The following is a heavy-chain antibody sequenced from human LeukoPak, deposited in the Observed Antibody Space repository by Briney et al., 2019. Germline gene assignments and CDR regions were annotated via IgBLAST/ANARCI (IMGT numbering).Heavy chain of an antibody. CDR3: VRRDFDY. CDR2: IYPDDSDT. V-gene: IGHV5-51*01. CDR1: GSTFTNYW. Sequence: GESLKISCQASGSTFTNYWMGCVRQMPGKGLEYMGIIYPDDSDTRYSPSFKGQVTISADKSINTAYLQWNSLKASDTAMYYCVRRDFDYWGQGTLVTVSS. J-gene: IGHJ4*02.